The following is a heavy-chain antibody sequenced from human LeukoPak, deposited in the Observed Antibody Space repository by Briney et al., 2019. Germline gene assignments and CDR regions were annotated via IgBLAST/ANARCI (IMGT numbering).Heavy chain of an antibody. CDR2: IYYSGSS. CDR3: ARHAGADYSSWNYFDY. J-gene: IGHJ4*02. V-gene: IGHV4-59*08. CDR1: GGSVSSYY. D-gene: IGHD6-13*01. Sequence: SETLSLTCTVSGGSVSSYYWSWIRQPPGKGLEWIACIYYSGSSNYNPSLKSRATISLDTSKNQFSLKLSSVTAADTAVYYCARHAGADYSSWNYFDYWGQGTLVTVSS.